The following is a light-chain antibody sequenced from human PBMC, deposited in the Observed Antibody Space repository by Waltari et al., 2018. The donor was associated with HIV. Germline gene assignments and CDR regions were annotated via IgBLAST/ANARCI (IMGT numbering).Light chain of an antibody. CDR2: DAS. CDR3: QQYNDWPPVT. J-gene: IGKJ1*01. Sequence: EIVMTQSPASLPVSPGERATLSCRASQTVGINLAWYQQKPGQAPRLLIYDASTRAPGVPARFSGSGSGTEFTLTISSLQSGDFAVYYCQQYNDWPPVTFGQGTKVEVK. CDR1: QTVGIN. V-gene: IGKV3-15*01.